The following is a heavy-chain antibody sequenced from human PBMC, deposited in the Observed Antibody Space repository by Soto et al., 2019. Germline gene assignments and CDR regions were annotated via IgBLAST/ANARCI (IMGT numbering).Heavy chain of an antibody. D-gene: IGHD5-12*01. V-gene: IGHV1-3*01. CDR2: INAGNGNT. Sequence: ASVKVSCKASGYTFTSYAMHWVRQAPGQRLEWMGWINAGNGNTKYSQKFQGRVTITRDTSASTAYMELSSLRSEDTAVYYCARGLGYSGYDTNWFDPWGQGTLVTV. J-gene: IGHJ5*02. CDR1: GYTFTSYA. CDR3: ARGLGYSGYDTNWFDP.